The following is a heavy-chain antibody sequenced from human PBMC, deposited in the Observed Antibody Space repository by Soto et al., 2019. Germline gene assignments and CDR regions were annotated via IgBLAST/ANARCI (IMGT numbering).Heavy chain of an antibody. Sequence: PGGSLRLSCAASGFTFNKYAMTWVRQAPGKGLEWLSGISGTGGTTYYAASVKGRFTISRDNSKNTLYLQMNGLRAEDTAIYYCAKDLWYYDTSGYYYWGHFDYWGQGTLVTVSS. D-gene: IGHD3-22*01. V-gene: IGHV3-23*01. CDR3: AKDLWYYDTSGYYYWGHFDY. CDR1: GFTFNKYA. CDR2: ISGTGGTT. J-gene: IGHJ4*02.